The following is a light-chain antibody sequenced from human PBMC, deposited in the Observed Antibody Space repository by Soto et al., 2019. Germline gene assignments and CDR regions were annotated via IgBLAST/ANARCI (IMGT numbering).Light chain of an antibody. J-gene: IGLJ1*01. CDR1: SSDVGGSNY. V-gene: IGLV2-14*03. CDR3: SSYTSSSTDV. CDR2: DVS. Sequence: QSVLTQPASVSGSPGQSITISCTGTSSDVGGSNYVSWYQQHPGKAPKLIIFDVSHRPSGFSNRFSGSKSGNTASLTISGLQAEDEADYYCSSYTSSSTDVFGTGTKVTVL.